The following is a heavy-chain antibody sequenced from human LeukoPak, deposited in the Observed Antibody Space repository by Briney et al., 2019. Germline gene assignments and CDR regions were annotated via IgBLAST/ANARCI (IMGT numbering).Heavy chain of an antibody. D-gene: IGHD2-2*01. CDR2: INHSGST. V-gene: IGHV4-34*01. J-gene: IGHJ5*02. Sequence: EXLXLXXXXYGGSFXXYYWSWIRXPPGKGLEWIGEINHSGSTNYNPSLKSRVTISVDTSKTQFSLKLSSVTAADTAVYYCARAPGDIVVVPARGSNWFDPWGQGTLVTVSS. CDR1: GGSFXXYY. CDR3: ARAPGDIVVVPARGSNWFDP.